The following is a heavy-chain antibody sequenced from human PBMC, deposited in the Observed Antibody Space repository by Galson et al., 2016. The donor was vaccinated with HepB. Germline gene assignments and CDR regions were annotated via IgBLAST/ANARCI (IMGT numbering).Heavy chain of an antibody. J-gene: IGHJ4*02. CDR1: GFTFSSYA. V-gene: IGHV3-23*01. CDR2: ISGSDGRT. D-gene: IGHD4-17*01. Sequence: SLRLSCAASGFTFSSYAMVWVRQAPGKGLEWISAISGSDGRTYYADSVKGRFTISRDNSKNTLFLQMDSLRDEDTAVYFCARAAGDYGNDGFPNFDYWGQGTLDTVSS. CDR3: ARAAGDYGNDGFPNFDY.